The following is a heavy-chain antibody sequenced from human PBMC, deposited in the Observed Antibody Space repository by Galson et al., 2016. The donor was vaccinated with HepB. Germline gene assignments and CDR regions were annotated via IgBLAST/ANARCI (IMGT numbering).Heavy chain of an antibody. Sequence: SVKVSCKVSGDRITNVDMFWVRQASGKGPEWMGGFDPENGEIIYAQQFQGRVTMTEDTSTDTAYMELRRLRSDDTAVYFCARDMVRAVYYYDSSGYPDSANWFDPWGQGTLVIVSS. D-gene: IGHD3-22*01. CDR2: FDPENGEI. V-gene: IGHV1-24*01. J-gene: IGHJ5*02. CDR3: ARDMVRAVYYYDSSGYPDSANWFDP. CDR1: GDRITNVD.